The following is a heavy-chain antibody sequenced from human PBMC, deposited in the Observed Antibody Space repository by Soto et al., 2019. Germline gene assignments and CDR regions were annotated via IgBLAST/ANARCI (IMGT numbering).Heavy chain of an antibody. Sequence: GGSLRLSCAAPGFTFSSYGMHWVRQAPGKGLEWVAVISYDGSNKYYADSVKGRFTISRDNSKNTLYLQMNSLRAEDTAVYYCAKGKKSTTAAVHYYGMDVWGQGTTVTVSS. CDR1: GFTFSSYG. D-gene: IGHD4-17*01. J-gene: IGHJ6*02. CDR3: AKGKKSTTAAVHYYGMDV. CDR2: ISYDGSNK. V-gene: IGHV3-30*18.